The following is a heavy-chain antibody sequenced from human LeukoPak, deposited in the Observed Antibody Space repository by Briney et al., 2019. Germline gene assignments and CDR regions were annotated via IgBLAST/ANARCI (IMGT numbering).Heavy chain of an antibody. CDR2: IYYSGST. D-gene: IGHD2-2*02. Sequence: SETLSLTCTVSGGSISSYYWSWIRQPPGKGLEWIGYIYYSGSTNYNPSLKSRVTISVDTSKNQFSLKLSSVTAADTAVYYCARDSRYCSSTSCYIEMGYYYYGMDVWGQGTMVTVSS. CDR3: ARDSRYCSSTSCYIEMGYYYYGMDV. CDR1: GGSISSYY. J-gene: IGHJ6*02. V-gene: IGHV4-59*01.